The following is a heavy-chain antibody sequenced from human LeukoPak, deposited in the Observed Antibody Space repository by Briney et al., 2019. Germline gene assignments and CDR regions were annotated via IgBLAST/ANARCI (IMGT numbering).Heavy chain of an antibody. CDR3: AGWAHRETRYSGGPYFDY. Sequence: SETLSLTCTVSGGSISSSSYYWGWIRQPPGKGREWIGSIYYSGSTYYNPSLKSRVTISVGTSKNQFSLKLSSVTAADTAVYYCAGWAHRETRYSGGPYFDYWGQGTLVTVSS. CDR1: GGSISSSSYY. D-gene: IGHD6-19*01. CDR2: IYYSGST. J-gene: IGHJ4*02. V-gene: IGHV4-39*01.